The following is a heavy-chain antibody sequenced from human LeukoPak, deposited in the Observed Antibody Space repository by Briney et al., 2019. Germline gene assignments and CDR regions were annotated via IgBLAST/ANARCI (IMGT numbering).Heavy chain of an antibody. CDR1: GFTFSDYY. CDR3: AKNMVGGVIMSSSFDY. V-gene: IGHV3-11*01. CDR2: ISSSGSTI. D-gene: IGHD3-10*01. J-gene: IGHJ4*02. Sequence: GGSLRLSCAASGFTFSDYYMSWIRQAPGKGLEWVSYISSSGSTIYYADSVKGRFTISRDNAKNSLYLQMNSLRAEDTAVYYCAKNMVGGVIMSSSFDYWGQGTLVTVSS.